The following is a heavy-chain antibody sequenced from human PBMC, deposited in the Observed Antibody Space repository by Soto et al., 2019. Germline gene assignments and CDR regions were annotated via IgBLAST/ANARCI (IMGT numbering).Heavy chain of an antibody. V-gene: IGHV3-72*01. CDR3: ARVKVDSYGYRPFDS. CDR1: GFTFSDHY. D-gene: IGHD5-18*01. Sequence: PGGSLRLSCEASGFTFSDHYMDWVRQPPGKGLEWVGRTRNKANSYTTEYAASVKGRFTISRDDSKNSLYLQMNSLKTEDTAVYYCARVKVDSYGYRPFDSWGQGTLVTVSS. J-gene: IGHJ4*02. CDR2: TRNKANSYTT.